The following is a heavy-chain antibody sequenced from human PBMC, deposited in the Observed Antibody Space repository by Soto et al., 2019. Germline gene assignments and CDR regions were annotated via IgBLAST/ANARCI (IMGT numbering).Heavy chain of an antibody. CDR3: ARGTGARSDIVATSQYYYYYMDV. J-gene: IGHJ6*03. D-gene: IGHD5-12*01. CDR1: GDSVSSNSAA. Sequence: SQTRSLTCAISGDSVSSNSAAWNWIRQSPSRGLEWLGRTYYRSKWYNDYAVSVKSRITINPDTSKNQFSLQLNSVTPEDTAVYYCARGTGARSDIVATSQYYYYYMDVWGKGTTVTVSS. V-gene: IGHV6-1*01. CDR2: TYYRSKWYN.